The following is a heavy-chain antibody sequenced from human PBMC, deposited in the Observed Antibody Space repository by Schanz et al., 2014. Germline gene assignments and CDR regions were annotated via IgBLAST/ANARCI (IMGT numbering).Heavy chain of an antibody. CDR2: ISSSSSTR. D-gene: IGHD3-10*01. J-gene: IGHJ3*02. CDR1: GFGFSSYS. CDR3: AKGRFGELSAFDI. V-gene: IGHV3-48*01. Sequence: EVQLVESGGGLIQPGGSLRLSCAASGFGFSSYSMNWVRQAPGKGLEWVSYISSSSSTRYYADSMKGRFTVSRDNSKNTLYLQMNSLRAEDTAVYYCAKGRFGELSAFDIWGQGTMVTVSS.